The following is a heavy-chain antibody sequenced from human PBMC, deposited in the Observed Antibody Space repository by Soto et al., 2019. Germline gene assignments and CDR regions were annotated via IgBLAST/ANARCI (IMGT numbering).Heavy chain of an antibody. V-gene: IGHV4-31*03. CDR1: GGSISSGGYY. Sequence: PSETLSLTCTVSGGSISSGGYYWSWIRQHPGKGLEWIGYIYYSGSTYYNPSLKSRVTISVDTSKNQFSLKLSSVTAADTAVYYCARGPAGTLVRPGISGYLDYWGQGTLVTVSS. D-gene: IGHD3-22*01. CDR2: IYYSGST. CDR3: ARGPAGTLVRPGISGYLDY. J-gene: IGHJ4*02.